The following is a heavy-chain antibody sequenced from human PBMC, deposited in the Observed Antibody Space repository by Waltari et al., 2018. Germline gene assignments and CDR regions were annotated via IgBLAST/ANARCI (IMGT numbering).Heavy chain of an antibody. CDR2: IYSGGST. CDR1: GFTVSSNY. D-gene: IGHD1-1*01. Sequence: EVQLVETGGGLIQPGGSLRLSCAASGFTVSSNYMSWVRQAPGKGLEWVSVIYSGGSTYYADTVKGRFTISRDNSKNTLYLQMNSLRAEDTAVYYCAAGRTTPRFDYWGQGTLVTVSS. CDR3: AAGRTTPRFDY. J-gene: IGHJ4*02. V-gene: IGHV3-53*02.